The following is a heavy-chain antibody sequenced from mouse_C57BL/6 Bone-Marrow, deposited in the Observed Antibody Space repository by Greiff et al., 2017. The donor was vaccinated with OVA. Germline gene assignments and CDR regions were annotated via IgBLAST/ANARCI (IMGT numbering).Heavy chain of an antibody. V-gene: IGHV5-9-1*02. CDR3: TRPYYRYWYFDV. D-gene: IGHD2-14*01. CDR2: ISSGGDYI. Sequence: VQLKESGEGLVKPGGSLKLSCAASGFTFSSYAMSWVRQTPEKRLEWVAYISSGGDYIYYADTVKGRFTISRDNARNTLYLQMSSLKSEDTAMYYCTRPYYRYWYFDVWGTGTTVTVSS. J-gene: IGHJ1*03. CDR1: GFTFSSYA.